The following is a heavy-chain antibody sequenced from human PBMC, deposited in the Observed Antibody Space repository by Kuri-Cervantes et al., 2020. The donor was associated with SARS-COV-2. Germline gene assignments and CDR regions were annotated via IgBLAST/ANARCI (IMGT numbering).Heavy chain of an antibody. Sequence: SETLSLTCTVSGGSISSYYWSWIRQPPGKGLEWIGYIYYSGSTNYNPSLKSRVTISVDTSKNHFSLKLSSVTAADTAVYSCARDPELWFGEFSLGYFDYWGQGPLVTVSS. CDR2: IYYSGST. CDR1: GGSISSYY. V-gene: IGHV4-59*12. J-gene: IGHJ4*02. CDR3: ARDPELWFGEFSLGYFDY. D-gene: IGHD3-10*01.